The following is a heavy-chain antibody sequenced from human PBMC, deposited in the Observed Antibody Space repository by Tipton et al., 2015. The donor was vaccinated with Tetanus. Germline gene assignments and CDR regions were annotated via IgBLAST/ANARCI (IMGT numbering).Heavy chain of an antibody. CDR2: ISGGGDT. D-gene: IGHD6-19*01. V-gene: IGHV3-66*01. Sequence: SLRLSCAASGFTVSNNYMNWVRQAPGKGLEWVSVISGGGDTSYADSVKGRFIISTDNFKNTLYLQMDSLRAEDTAVYYCVRSVAGSFDYWGQGKLVTVSS. J-gene: IGHJ4*02. CDR1: GFTVSNNY. CDR3: VRSVAGSFDY.